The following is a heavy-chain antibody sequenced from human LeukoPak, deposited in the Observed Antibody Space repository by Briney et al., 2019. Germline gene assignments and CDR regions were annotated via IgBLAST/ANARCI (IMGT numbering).Heavy chain of an antibody. CDR3: ARLGYSSGWYGDYFDY. J-gene: IGHJ4*02. Sequence: GASVKVSCKASGYTFTGYYMHWVGQAPGQGLEWMGWINPNSGGTNYAQKFQGWVTMTRDTSISTAYMELSRLRSDDTAVYYCARLGYSSGWYGDYFDYWGQGTLVTVSS. CDR2: INPNSGGT. D-gene: IGHD6-19*01. V-gene: IGHV1-2*04. CDR1: GYTFTGYY.